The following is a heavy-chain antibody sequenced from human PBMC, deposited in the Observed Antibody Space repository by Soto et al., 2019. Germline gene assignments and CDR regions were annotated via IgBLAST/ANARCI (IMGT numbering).Heavy chain of an antibody. CDR3: ARSVAVHGRYFGN. CDR2: VYYTGCT. D-gene: IGHD2-8*01. V-gene: IGHV4-59*07. CDR1: GGSISGPY. Sequence: YTLSVPRRVSGGSISGPYCSWIRQPPWKGVEWLGYVYYTGCTNYSPSLRSRVSISVDTSKHEFSLRLSSVTAADTAVYFCARSVAVHGRYFGNCGQGT. J-gene: IGHJ4*02.